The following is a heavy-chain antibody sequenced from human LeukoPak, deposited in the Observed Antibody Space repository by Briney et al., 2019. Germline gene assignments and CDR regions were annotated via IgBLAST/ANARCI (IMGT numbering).Heavy chain of an antibody. V-gene: IGHV4-59*01. Sequence: SETLSLTCTVSGGSISSYYWSWIRQPPGKGLEWIGYIYYSGSTNYNPSLKSRVTISVDTSKNQFSLKLSSVTAADTAVYYCARGNIVIDYGMDVWGQGTTVTVSS. D-gene: IGHD2/OR15-2a*01. J-gene: IGHJ6*02. CDR1: GGSISSYY. CDR2: IYYSGST. CDR3: ARGNIVIDYGMDV.